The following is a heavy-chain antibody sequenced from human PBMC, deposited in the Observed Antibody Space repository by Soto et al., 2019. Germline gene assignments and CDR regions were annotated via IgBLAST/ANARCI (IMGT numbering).Heavy chain of an antibody. V-gene: IGHV4-30-2*01. J-gene: IGHJ3*02. Sequence: PSETLSLTCAVSGGSISSGGYSWSLIRQPPGKGLEWIGYIYHSGSTYYNPSLNSRVTISADMSRNQLSLRVTPVTAADTALYYCARGMYDSSGFSNPFDIWGQGTMVTVSS. CDR3: ARGMYDSSGFSNPFDI. CDR2: IYHSGST. D-gene: IGHD3-22*01. CDR1: GGSISSGGYS.